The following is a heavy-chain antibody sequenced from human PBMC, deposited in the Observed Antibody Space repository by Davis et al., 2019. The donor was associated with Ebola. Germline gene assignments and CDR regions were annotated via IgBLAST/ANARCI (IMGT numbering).Heavy chain of an antibody. CDR1: GYTFTGYN. CDR2: IISNSGGP. V-gene: IGHV1-2*06. D-gene: IGHD5-18*01. J-gene: IGHJ4*02. CDR3: ARGHNYGFEY. Sequence: ASVKVSCKASGYTFTGYNMHWVRQAPGQGLEWMGRIISNSGGPNYAQKFQGRVTVTRDTSISTAYMELSSLRSDDTAVYYCARGHNYGFEYWGQGALVTVSS.